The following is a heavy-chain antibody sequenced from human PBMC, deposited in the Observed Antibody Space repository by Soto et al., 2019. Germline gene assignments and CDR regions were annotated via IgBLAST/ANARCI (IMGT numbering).Heavy chain of an antibody. J-gene: IGHJ4*02. V-gene: IGHV1-18*01. Sequence: ASVKVSCKASGGTFTSYGISWARQAPGQGLEWMGWISAYNGNTNYAQKLQGRVTMTTDTSTSTAYTELRSLRSDDTAVYYCARDLYDMIPRPHVFDYWGQGTLVTVSS. CDR3: ARDLYDMIPRPHVFDY. D-gene: IGHD3-16*01. CDR2: ISAYNGNT. CDR1: GGTFTSYG.